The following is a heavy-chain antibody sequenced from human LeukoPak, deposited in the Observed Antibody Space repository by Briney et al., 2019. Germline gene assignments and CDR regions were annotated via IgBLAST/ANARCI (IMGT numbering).Heavy chain of an antibody. CDR1: GYTLTELS. Sequence: ASVKVSCKVSGYTLTELSMHWVRQAPGQGLEWMGGIIPIFGTANYAQKFQGRVTITADESTSTAYMELSSLRSEVTAVYYCARTSLYRGYSYGSIWRTSGMDVWGQGTTVTVSS. D-gene: IGHD5-18*01. J-gene: IGHJ6*02. V-gene: IGHV1-69*13. CDR3: ARTSLYRGYSYGSIWRTSGMDV. CDR2: IIPIFGTA.